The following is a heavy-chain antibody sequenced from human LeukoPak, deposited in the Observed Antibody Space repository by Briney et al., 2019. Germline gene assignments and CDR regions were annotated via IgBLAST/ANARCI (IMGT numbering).Heavy chain of an antibody. D-gene: IGHD1-26*01. CDR1: GFTFSSYA. CDR2: ISGSGGST. V-gene: IGHV3-23*01. Sequence: GGSLRLSCAASGFTFSSYAMSWVRQAPGKGLEWVSAISGSGGSTYYADSVKGRFTISRDNSKNTLYLRMNSLRAEDTALYYCAKDGLSVTYYPALFDYWGQGTLVTVSS. CDR3: AKDGLSVTYYPALFDY. J-gene: IGHJ4*02.